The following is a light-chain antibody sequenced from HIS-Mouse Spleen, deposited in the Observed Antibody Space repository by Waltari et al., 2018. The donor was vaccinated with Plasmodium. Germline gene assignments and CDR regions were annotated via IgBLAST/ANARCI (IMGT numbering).Light chain of an antibody. CDR2: AAS. CDR1: QSISSY. Sequence: DIQMTQSPSSLSASVGDRVTITCRASQSISSYLNWYQQKPWKAPKLWIYAASSLQSGVPARFSGSGSGTDFTLTISSLQPEDFATYYCQQSYSTPPTFGGGTKVEIK. V-gene: IGKV1-39*01. J-gene: IGKJ4*01. CDR3: QQSYSTPPT.